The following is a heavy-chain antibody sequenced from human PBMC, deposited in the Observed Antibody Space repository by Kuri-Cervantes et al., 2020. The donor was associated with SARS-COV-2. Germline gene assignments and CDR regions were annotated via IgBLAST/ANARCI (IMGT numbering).Heavy chain of an antibody. J-gene: IGHJ4*02. CDR2: IKNKANSYTP. CDR3: GREIYSYVAN. CDR1: GFTFSDNY. V-gene: IGHV3-72*01. Sequence: GESLKISCAASGFTFSDNYMHWVRQAPGKGLEWVGRIKNKANSYTPEYAASMNGRFTISRDDSKDSLYLQMDSLRSEDTAVYYCGREIYSYVANWGQGTLVTVSS. D-gene: IGHD5-18*01.